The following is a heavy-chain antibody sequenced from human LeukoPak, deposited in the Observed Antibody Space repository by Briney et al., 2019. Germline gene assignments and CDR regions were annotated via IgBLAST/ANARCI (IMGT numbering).Heavy chain of an antibody. V-gene: IGHV4-39*01. Sequence: PSETLSLTCIVSGGSITTSDNYWGWIRQPPGKGLEWIGAVHNSGSTYYNPSLKSRVTISVDTSKNQFSLKLSSVTAADTAVYYCASWGATHHYFDSWGRGTLVTVSS. J-gene: IGHJ4*02. D-gene: IGHD1-26*01. CDR3: ASWGATHHYFDS. CDR1: GGSITTSDNY. CDR2: VHNSGST.